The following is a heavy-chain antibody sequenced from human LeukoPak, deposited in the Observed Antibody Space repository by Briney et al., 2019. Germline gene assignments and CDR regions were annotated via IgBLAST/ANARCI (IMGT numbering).Heavy chain of an antibody. J-gene: IGHJ4*02. CDR1: GGSISSGGYY. CDR2: IYHSGST. V-gene: IGHV4-30-2*01. Sequence: PSQTLSLTCTVSGGSISSGGYYWSWIRQPPGKGLEWIGYIYHSGSTYYNPSLKSRVTISVDRSKNQFSLKLSSVTAADTAVYYCARDRGNTPGYFDYWGQGTLVTVSS. D-gene: IGHD1/OR15-1a*01. CDR3: ARDRGNTPGYFDY.